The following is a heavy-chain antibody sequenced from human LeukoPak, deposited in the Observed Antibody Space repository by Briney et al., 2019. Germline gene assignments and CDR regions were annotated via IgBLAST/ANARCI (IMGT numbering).Heavy chain of an antibody. CDR2: IYYSGTT. V-gene: IGHV4-59*01. J-gene: IGHJ4*02. CDR1: GGSISGYY. CDR3: ARGPLVGGYDY. D-gene: IGHD5-12*01. Sequence: SETLSLTCTVSGGSISGYYWSWIRRPPGKGLEWIGYIYYSGTTNYNSSLKSRVTMSVDTSKNHFSLKLTSVTAADTAMYFCARGPLVGGYDYWGQGTLVTVSS.